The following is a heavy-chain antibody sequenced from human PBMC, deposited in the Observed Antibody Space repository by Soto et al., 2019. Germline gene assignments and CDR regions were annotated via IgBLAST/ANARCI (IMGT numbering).Heavy chain of an antibody. V-gene: IGHV3-30*18. D-gene: IGHD2-15*01. J-gene: IGHJ3*02. Sequence: PGGSXRLSCAASGFTFSSYGMHWVRQAPGKGLEWVAVISYDGSNKYYADSVKGRFTISRDNSKNTLYLQMNSLRAEDTAVYYCAKVGYGYCSGGSCLMGAFDIWGQGTMVTVSS. CDR2: ISYDGSNK. CDR3: AKVGYGYCSGGSCLMGAFDI. CDR1: GFTFSSYG.